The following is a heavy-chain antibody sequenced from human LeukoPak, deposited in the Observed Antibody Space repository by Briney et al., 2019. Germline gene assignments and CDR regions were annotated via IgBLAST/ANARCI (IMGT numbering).Heavy chain of an antibody. J-gene: IGHJ4*02. CDR1: GFTFIISA. CDR3: AADPSYSSGYRYYFDY. D-gene: IGHD6-19*01. V-gene: IGHV1-58*01. Sequence: SVRVSCTTSGFTFIISAVQWVRQARGQRREWIGWIVVGSGNTNYAQKFQERETINREMTTSTAYMELSSLRSEDTAVYYCAADPSYSSGYRYYFDYWGQGTLLTVSS. CDR2: IVVGSGNT.